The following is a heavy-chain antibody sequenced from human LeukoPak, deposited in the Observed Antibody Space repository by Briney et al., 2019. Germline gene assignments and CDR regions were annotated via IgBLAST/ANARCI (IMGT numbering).Heavy chain of an antibody. V-gene: IGHV4-30-4*08. CDR2: IYYSGST. J-gene: IGHJ1*01. CDR1: GGSISSGDYY. Sequence: SQTLSLTCTVSGGSISSGDYYWSWIRQPPGKGLGWIGYIYYSGSTNYNPSLKSRVTISVDTSKNQFSLKLSSVTAADTAVYYCARVVEVPAASPGYFQHWGQGTLVTVSS. CDR3: ARVVEVPAASPGYFQH. D-gene: IGHD2-2*01.